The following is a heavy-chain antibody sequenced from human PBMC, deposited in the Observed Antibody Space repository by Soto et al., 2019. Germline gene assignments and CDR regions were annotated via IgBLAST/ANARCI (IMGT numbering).Heavy chain of an antibody. CDR1: GGSISSDDYY. J-gene: IGHJ4*02. CDR3: ARTTVAPPPFDY. Sequence: QVQLQESGPGLVKPSQTLSLTCTVSGGSISSDDYYWSWIRQPPGKGLEWIGYIYYSGSTYYNPSPKGRVTISVDTSKDQFPLKLSSVAAADTAVYYCARTTVAPPPFDYWGQGTLVTVSS. CDR2: IYYSGST. V-gene: IGHV4-30-4*01. D-gene: IGHD4-17*01.